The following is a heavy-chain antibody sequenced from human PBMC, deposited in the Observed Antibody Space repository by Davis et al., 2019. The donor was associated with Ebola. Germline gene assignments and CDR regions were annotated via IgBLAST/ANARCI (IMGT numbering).Heavy chain of an antibody. D-gene: IGHD1-26*01. Sequence: ASVKVSCKAPGYTFTSYYMYWVRQAPGQGLEWMGIINISGGTTNYAQKFQGRVTMTRDTSMSTAYLELSSLRSEDTAVYYCARPGAAPPGNWFDSWGQGTLVTVSS. V-gene: IGHV1-46*01. CDR1: GYTFTSYY. J-gene: IGHJ5*01. CDR2: INISGGTT. CDR3: ARPGAAPPGNWFDS.